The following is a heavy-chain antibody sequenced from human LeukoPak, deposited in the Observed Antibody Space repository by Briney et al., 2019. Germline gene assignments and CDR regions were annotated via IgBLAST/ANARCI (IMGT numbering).Heavy chain of an antibody. CDR1: GGTFSSYA. CDR3: VRDSGIPTYGGNSRFYVY. J-gene: IGHJ4*02. V-gene: IGHV1-69*13. D-gene: IGHD4-23*01. Sequence: GASVKVSCKASGGTFSSYAISWVRQAPGQGLEWMGGIIPIFGTANYAQKFQGRVTITADESTSTAYMELSSLRSEDTAVYYCVRDSGIPTYGGNSRFYVYWGQGTLVTVSS. CDR2: IIPIFGTA.